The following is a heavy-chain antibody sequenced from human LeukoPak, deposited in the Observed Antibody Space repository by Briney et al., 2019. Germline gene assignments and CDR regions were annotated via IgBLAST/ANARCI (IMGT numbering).Heavy chain of an antibody. CDR1: GGSFSGYY. CDR2: INHSGSA. D-gene: IGHD2-2*01. J-gene: IGHJ4*02. Sequence: SETLSLTCAVYGGSFSGYYWSWIRQPPGKGLEWIGEINHSGSANYNPSLKSRVTISVDTPKNQFSLKLSSVTAADTAVYYCARGHYCSSTSCYPLDYWGQGTLVTVSS. V-gene: IGHV4-34*01. CDR3: ARGHYCSSTSCYPLDY.